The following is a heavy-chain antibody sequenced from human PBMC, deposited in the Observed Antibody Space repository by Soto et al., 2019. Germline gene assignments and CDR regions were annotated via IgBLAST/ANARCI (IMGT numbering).Heavy chain of an antibody. CDR1: CASMNIGAYY. CDR3: AGVSATGTRCFDP. J-gene: IGHJ5*02. CDR2: IYHNGRI. D-gene: IGHD6-13*01. V-gene: IGHV4-31*03. Sequence: QVQLQESGPGLVKPSQTLSLTCTVSCASMNIGAYYWSWVRQPPGKGLEWIGYIYHNGRIYNNSSSVRRVTMSLDTSTNQFSVKLNSVSAADTAVYYCAGVSATGTRCFDPWGQGTLVTVSS.